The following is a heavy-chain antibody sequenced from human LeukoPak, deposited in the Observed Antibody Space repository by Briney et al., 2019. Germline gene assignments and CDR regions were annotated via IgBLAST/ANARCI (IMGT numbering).Heavy chain of an antibody. CDR1: GGSISSYY. V-gene: IGHV4-59*01. J-gene: IGHJ6*03. Sequence: SETLSLTCTVSGGSISSYYWSWIRQPPGKGLEWIGYIYYSGSTNYNPSLKSRVTILVDTSKNQFSLKLISVTAADTAVYYCARVDYDFWGGYSHYYYYMDAWGKGTTVTVSS. CDR2: IYYSGST. D-gene: IGHD3-3*01. CDR3: ARVDYDFWGGYSHYYYYMDA.